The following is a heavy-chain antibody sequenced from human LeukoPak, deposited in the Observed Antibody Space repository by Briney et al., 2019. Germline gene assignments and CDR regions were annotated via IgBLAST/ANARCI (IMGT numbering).Heavy chain of an antibody. CDR3: ARGVTGITFGGVILTNWFDP. CDR2: IYQSGKT. Sequence: PSETLSLTCSVSGYSISSGYYWGWIRQPPGKGLEWMGIIYQSGKTYCNPSLESRVTISVDTSKNQFSLKMNSMTAADTAVYYCARGVTGITFGGVILTNWFDPWGQGTLVTVSS. D-gene: IGHD3-16*02. V-gene: IGHV4-38-2*02. CDR1: GYSISSGYY. J-gene: IGHJ5*02.